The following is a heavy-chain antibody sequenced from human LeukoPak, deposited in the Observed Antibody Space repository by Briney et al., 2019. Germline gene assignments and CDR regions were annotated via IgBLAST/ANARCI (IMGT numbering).Heavy chain of an antibody. Sequence: SETLSLTCTVSGYSISSDYYWGWIRQPPGKGLEWIGSIYYSGSTYYNPSLKSRVTISVDTSKNQFSLKLSSVTAADTAVYYCARLWFGELTFDYWGQGTLVTVSS. J-gene: IGHJ4*02. CDR1: GYSISSDYY. CDR3: ARLWFGELTFDY. D-gene: IGHD3-10*01. CDR2: IYYSGST. V-gene: IGHV4-38-2*02.